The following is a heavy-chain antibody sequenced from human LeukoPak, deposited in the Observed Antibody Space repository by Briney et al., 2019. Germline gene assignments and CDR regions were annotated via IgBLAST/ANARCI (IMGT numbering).Heavy chain of an antibody. CDR3: ARVESWEHSGSSQDALDI. J-gene: IGHJ3*02. Sequence: ASVKVSCKASGYTFADYYVNWVRQAPGQGLEWMGWINPDNGGTNYAQKFQGRVTMTRDMSTSTVYMELNSLRSEDTAVYYCARVESWEHSGSSQDALDIWGQGTMVTVSS. CDR1: GYTFADYY. D-gene: IGHD1-26*01. CDR2: INPDNGGT. V-gene: IGHV1-2*02.